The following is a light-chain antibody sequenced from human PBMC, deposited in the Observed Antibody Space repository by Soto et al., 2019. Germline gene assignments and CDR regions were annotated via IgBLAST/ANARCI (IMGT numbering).Light chain of an antibody. V-gene: IGKV4-1*01. J-gene: IGKJ4*01. CDR3: QQDYSTSPVT. CDR1: QSVLYSSNNKNY. CDR2: WAS. Sequence: DIVMTQSPDSLAVSLGERATINCKSSQSVLYSSNNKNYLAWYQQKPGQPPKLLIYWASTRESGVPDRFSGSGSGTDFTLTISSLQAADVAVYYCQQDYSTSPVTFGGGTKVEIK.